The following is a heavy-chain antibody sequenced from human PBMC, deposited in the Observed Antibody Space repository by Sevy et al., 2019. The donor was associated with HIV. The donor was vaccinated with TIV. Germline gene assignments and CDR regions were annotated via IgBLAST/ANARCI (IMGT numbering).Heavy chain of an antibody. V-gene: IGHV1-24*01. J-gene: IGHJ4*02. Sequence: ASVKVSCKVSGYTLTQLTMHWVRQAPGKGLEWMGSFDPEDGETLYAQNFQGRVTMTEDTSTDTAYMALSSLRSEDTAIYYCATTKDYYDSSGSPFDYWGQGTLVTVSS. CDR3: ATTKDYYDSSGSPFDY. D-gene: IGHD3-22*01. CDR2: FDPEDGET. CDR1: GYTLTQLT.